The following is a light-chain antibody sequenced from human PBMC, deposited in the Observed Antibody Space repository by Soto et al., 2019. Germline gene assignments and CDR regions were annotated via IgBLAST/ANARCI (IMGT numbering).Light chain of an antibody. J-gene: IGKJ1*01. CDR3: QQYNSYWT. CDR2: KAS. Sequence: DIQMTQSPSTLSASVGDRVTITCRASQSISSRLAWYQQKPGKAPKLLIYKASSLESGVPSRFSGSGSGTEFTLTISSLQPDDFATYYCQQYNSYWTFGQGTKVEMK. V-gene: IGKV1-5*03. CDR1: QSISSR.